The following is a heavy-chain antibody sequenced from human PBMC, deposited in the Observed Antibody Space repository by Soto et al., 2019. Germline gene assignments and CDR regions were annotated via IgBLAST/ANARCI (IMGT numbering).Heavy chain of an antibody. Sequence: QLQLQESGPGLVKPSETLSLSCSVSGGSISSSSYFWGWIRQPPGKGLEWIGTIYYSGSSSSNPSLNRRRTLSVDTSMNQFPLKLISVTAADTAVYYCSIPPIDFWFDPLGQGTLVTVSS. CDR1: GGSISSSSYF. CDR3: SIPPIDFWFDP. D-gene: IGHD3-9*01. V-gene: IGHV4-39*01. CDR2: IYYSGSS. J-gene: IGHJ5*02.